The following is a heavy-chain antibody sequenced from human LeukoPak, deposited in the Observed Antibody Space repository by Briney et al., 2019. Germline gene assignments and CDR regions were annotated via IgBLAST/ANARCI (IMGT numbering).Heavy chain of an antibody. CDR3: ATTYGSGSRYFDH. CDR1: GFTFSSYW. CDR2: IKQDGSEK. V-gene: IGHV3-7*01. Sequence: GGSLRLSCAASGFTFSSYWMSWVRQAPGKGLEWVANIKQDGSEKYYVDSVKGRFTISRDNAKNSLYLQMNSLRAEDTAVYYCATTYGSGSRYFDHWGQGTLVTVSS. J-gene: IGHJ4*02. D-gene: IGHD3-10*01.